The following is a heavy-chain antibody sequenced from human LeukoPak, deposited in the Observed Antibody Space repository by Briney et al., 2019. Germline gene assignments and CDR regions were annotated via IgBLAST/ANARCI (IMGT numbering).Heavy chain of an antibody. J-gene: IGHJ4*02. CDR2: ISVSGSSM. V-gene: IGHV3-48*02. Sequence: PGGSLRLSCAASGFTFSTFGMSWVRQAPGKGLEWLSYISVSGSSMSYADSVKGRFTISRDNAKNSLYLQMNSLRDEDTGVYYCARRGDHDYWGQGALVTVSS. D-gene: IGHD2-21*02. CDR1: GFTFSTFG. CDR3: ARRGDHDY.